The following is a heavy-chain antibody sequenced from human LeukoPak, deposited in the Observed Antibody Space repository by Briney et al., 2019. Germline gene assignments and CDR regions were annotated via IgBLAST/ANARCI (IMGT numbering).Heavy chain of an antibody. J-gene: IGHJ4*02. Sequence: ASVKVSCKASGYTFTGYYIHWVRQAPGQGLEWMGIINPSGAGTSFAQKFQGRLTMTRDMSTSTVYMELNSLRSQDTAVYYCARAWEAVAGNYGVVDYWGQGTLVTVSS. D-gene: IGHD4-17*01. CDR1: GYTFTGYY. V-gene: IGHV1-46*01. CDR3: ARAWEAVAGNYGVVDY. CDR2: INPSGAGT.